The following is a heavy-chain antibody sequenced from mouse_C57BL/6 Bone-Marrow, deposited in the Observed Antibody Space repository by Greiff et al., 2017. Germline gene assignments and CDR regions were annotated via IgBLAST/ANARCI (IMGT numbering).Heavy chain of an antibody. V-gene: IGHV5-12*01. J-gene: IGHJ3*01. CDR2: ISNGGGST. D-gene: IGHD1-1*01. CDR3: ARSACSSYTWFAY. Sequence: VQLKESGGGLVQPGGSLKLSCAASGFTFSDYYMYWVRQTPEKRLEWVAYISNGGGSTYYPDTVKGRFLITRDNAKNTLYLQMSRLKSDDTAMYYCARSACSSYTWFAYWGQGTLVTVSA. CDR1: GFTFSDYY.